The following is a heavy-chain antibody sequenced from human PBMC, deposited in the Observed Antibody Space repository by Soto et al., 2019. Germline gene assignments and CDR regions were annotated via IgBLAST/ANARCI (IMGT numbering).Heavy chain of an antibody. CDR2: ISAYNGNT. CDR3: ARFDGSDSSGYPLSTDYYGMDV. J-gene: IGHJ6*02. V-gene: IGHV1-18*01. D-gene: IGHD3-22*01. CDR1: GYTFTIYG. Sequence: GASVKVSCKASGYTFTIYGISWVRQAPGQGLEWMGWISAYNGNTNYAQKLQGRVTMTTDTSTSTAYMELRSLRSDDTAVYYCARFDGSDSSGYPLSTDYYGMDVWGQGTRSPSP.